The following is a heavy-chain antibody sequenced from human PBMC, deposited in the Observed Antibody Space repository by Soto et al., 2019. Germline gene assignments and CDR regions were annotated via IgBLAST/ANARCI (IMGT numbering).Heavy chain of an antibody. J-gene: IGHJ4*02. CDR1: GFTFSSYS. CDR2: ISSSSSYI. Sequence: PGGSLRLSCAASGFTFSSYSMNWVRQAPGKGLEWVSSISSSSSYIYYADSVKGRFTISRDNAKNSLYLQMNSLRAEDTAVYYCARSTVPAALLDYWGQGTLVTVSS. CDR3: ARSTVPAALLDY. V-gene: IGHV3-21*01. D-gene: IGHD2-2*01.